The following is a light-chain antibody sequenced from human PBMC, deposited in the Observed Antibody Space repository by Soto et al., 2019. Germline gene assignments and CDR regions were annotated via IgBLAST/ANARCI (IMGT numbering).Light chain of an antibody. CDR3: SSFTTSYFYV. J-gene: IGLJ1*01. CDR1: GSDIGAYNY. V-gene: IGLV2-14*01. Sequence: QSVLNQPASVSGSPGQSITISCTGTGSDIGAYNYVSWYQQHPGKAPKLIIYGVTHRPSGVSTRFSASKSAYTASLTISGLQAEDEADYYCSSFTTSYFYVFGPGTKLTVL. CDR2: GVT.